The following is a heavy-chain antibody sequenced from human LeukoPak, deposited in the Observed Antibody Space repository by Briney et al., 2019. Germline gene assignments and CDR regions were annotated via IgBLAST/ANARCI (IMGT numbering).Heavy chain of an antibody. D-gene: IGHD4-23*01. J-gene: IGHJ4*02. CDR3: ARDYGGDY. CDR2: ISYGGSNK. CDR1: GFTFSSYG. V-gene: IGHV3-30*03. Sequence: GGSLRLSCAASGFTFSSYGMHWVRQARGKGLEWVAVISYGGSNKYYADSVKGRFTISRDNSKNTLYLQMNSLRAEDTAVYYCARDYGGDYWGQGTLVTVSS.